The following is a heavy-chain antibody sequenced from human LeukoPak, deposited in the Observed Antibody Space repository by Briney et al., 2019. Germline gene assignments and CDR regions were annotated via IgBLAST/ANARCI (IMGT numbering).Heavy chain of an antibody. V-gene: IGHV3-30-3*01. CDR2: ISYDGSNK. Sequence: GGSLRLSCAASGFTFSSYAMHWVRQAPGKGLEWVAVISYDGSNKYYADSVKGRFTISGDYSKNTLYLQMNSLRAEDTAVYYCARDRFGIQLWLRAYYFDYWGQGTLVTVSS. J-gene: IGHJ4*02. D-gene: IGHD5-18*01. CDR3: ARDRFGIQLWLRAYYFDY. CDR1: GFTFSSYA.